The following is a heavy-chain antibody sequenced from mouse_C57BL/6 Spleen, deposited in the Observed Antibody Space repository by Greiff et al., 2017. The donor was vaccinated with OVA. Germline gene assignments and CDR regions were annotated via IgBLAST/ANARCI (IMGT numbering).Heavy chain of an antibody. J-gene: IGHJ4*01. CDR2: IDPETGGT. CDR1: GYTFTDYE. D-gene: IGHD2-4*01. Sequence: QVTLKVSGAELVRPGASVTLSCKASGYTFTDYEMHWVKQTPVHGLEWIGAIDPETGGTAYNQKFKGKAILTADKSSSTAYMELRSLTSEDSAVYYCTRRAMITTGGYYAMDYWGQGTSVTVSS. CDR3: TRRAMITTGGYYAMDY. V-gene: IGHV1-15*01.